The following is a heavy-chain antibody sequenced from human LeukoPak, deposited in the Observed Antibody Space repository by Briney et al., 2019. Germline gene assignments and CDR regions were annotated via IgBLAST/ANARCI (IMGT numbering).Heavy chain of an antibody. J-gene: IGHJ4*02. CDR2: ISGSGGST. V-gene: IGHV3-23*01. Sequence: PGGSLRLSCAASGFTFSSYAMTWVRQAPGKGLEWVSTISGSGGSTYYADSVKGRFTIPRDHSKNTLYLQMNSLRAEDTAVYYCTKDRLTGYSFGYSYFDYWGQGTLVTVSS. CDR3: TKDRLTGYSFGYSYFDY. D-gene: IGHD5-18*01. CDR1: GFTFSSYA.